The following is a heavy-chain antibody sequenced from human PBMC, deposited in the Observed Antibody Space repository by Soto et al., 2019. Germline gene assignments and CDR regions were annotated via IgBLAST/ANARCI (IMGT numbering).Heavy chain of an antibody. D-gene: IGHD6-19*01. J-gene: IGHJ1*01. CDR3: ARDRIAVAGNPEYFQH. V-gene: IGHV3-15*01. CDR1: GFTFKNAW. Sequence: GGSLRLSCAASGFTFKNAWMSWVRQAPGKGLEWVGRIKSKTDGGTTDYAAPVKGRFTISRDNSKNTLYLQMNSLRAEDTAVYYCARDRIAVAGNPEYFQHWGQGT. CDR2: IKSKTDGGTT.